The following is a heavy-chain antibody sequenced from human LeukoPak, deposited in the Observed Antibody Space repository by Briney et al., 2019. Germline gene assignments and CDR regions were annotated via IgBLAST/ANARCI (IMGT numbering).Heavy chain of an antibody. CDR1: GGSISSSSYY. V-gene: IGHV4-39*01. CDR3: ARLQRYYYYMDV. J-gene: IGHJ6*03. CDR2: IYYSGST. Sequence: SETLSLTCTVSGGSISSSSYYWGWIRQPPGKGLEWIGSIYYSGSTYYNPSLKSRVTISVDTSKNQFSLKLSSVTAADTAVYYCARLQRYYYYMDVWGQGTLVTVSS. D-gene: IGHD6-25*01.